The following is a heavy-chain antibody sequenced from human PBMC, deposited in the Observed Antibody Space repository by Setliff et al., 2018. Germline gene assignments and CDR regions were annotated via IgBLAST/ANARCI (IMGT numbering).Heavy chain of an antibody. J-gene: IGHJ5*02. CDR1: GHSFTTYL. Sequence: GESLKISCTTSGHSFTTYLIAWVRQGWMGIIYPSGSHTENSPSFQGHVTISADRSIYTAYLQWSSLKASDTAVYYCARRGERFFNWFDPWGQGTLVTVSS. CDR2: IYPSGSHT. V-gene: IGHV5-51*01. CDR3: ARRGERFFNWFDP. D-gene: IGHD2-21*01.